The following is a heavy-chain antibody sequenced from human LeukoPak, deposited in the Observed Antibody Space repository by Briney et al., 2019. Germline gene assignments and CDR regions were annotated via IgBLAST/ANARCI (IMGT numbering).Heavy chain of an antibody. CDR2: ITSSGSTV. CDR1: GFTFSSFW. D-gene: IGHD1-20*01. Sequence: PGGSLRLSCAASGFTFSSFWMSWVRQAPGKGLEWVSYITSSGSTVQYADSVKGRFTISRDNAKNSLYLQMNSLRAEDTAVYYCARVPLTGFSDSWGQGTLVTVSS. V-gene: IGHV3-48*04. CDR3: ARVPLTGFSDS. J-gene: IGHJ5*01.